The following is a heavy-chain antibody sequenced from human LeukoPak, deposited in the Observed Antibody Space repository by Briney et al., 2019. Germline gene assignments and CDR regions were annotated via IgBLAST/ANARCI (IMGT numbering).Heavy chain of an antibody. J-gene: IGHJ6*02. CDR1: GYTFTGYY. V-gene: IGHV1-2*02. D-gene: IGHD3-10*01. CDR2: INPNSGGT. Sequence: ASVNVSCKASGYTFTGYYMHWGRQAPGQGLEWVGWINPNSGGTNYAQKFQGRVTMTRDTSISTAYMELSRLRSDDTAVYYCARYYYYGSGTDYYYYGMDVWGQGTTVTVSS. CDR3: ARYYYYGSGTDYYYYGMDV.